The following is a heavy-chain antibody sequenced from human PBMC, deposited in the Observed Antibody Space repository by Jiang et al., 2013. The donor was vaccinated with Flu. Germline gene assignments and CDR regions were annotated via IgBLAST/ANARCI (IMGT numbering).Heavy chain of an antibody. D-gene: IGHD6-25*01. CDR1: GFTFSSYA. CDR2: ISGSGGST. Sequence: GLVQPGGSLRLSCAASGFTFSSYAMSWVRQAPGKGLEWVSVISGSGGSTYYADSVKGRFTISRDNSKNTLYLQMNSLRAEDTAVYYCAKDPLPSGYYYGMDVWGQGTTVTVSS. V-gene: IGHV3-23*01. J-gene: IGHJ6*02. CDR3: AKDPLPSGYYYGMDV.